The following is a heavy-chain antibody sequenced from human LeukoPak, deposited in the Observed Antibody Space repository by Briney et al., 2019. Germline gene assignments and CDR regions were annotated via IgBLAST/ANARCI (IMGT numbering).Heavy chain of an antibody. V-gene: IGHV4-39*01. CDR1: GGSISSSSYY. D-gene: IGHD3-22*01. Sequence: SETLSLTCTVSGGSISSSSYYWGWIRQPPGKGLEWIGSIYYSGSTYYNPSLKSRVTISVDTSKNQFSLKLSSVTAADTAVYYCARQHFSSGYYYYYYYYYMDVWGKGTTVTVSS. CDR2: IYYSGST. CDR3: ARQHFSSGYYYYYYYYYMDV. J-gene: IGHJ6*03.